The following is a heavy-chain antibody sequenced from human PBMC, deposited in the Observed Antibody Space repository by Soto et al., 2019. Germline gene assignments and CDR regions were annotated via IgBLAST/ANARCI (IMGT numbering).Heavy chain of an antibody. J-gene: IGHJ6*03. CDR1: GGSISRGGYY. V-gene: IGHV4-31*01. CDR2: IYYSGGT. D-gene: IGHD5-12*01. CDR3: ARKDSGSADYMDV. Sequence: QVQLQESGPGLVKPSQTLSLTCTVSGGSISRGGYYWSWIRQHPGKGLEWIGYIYYSGGTYYNPSLKSLVTISVDTSENQFSLRLSSVTAADTAVYYCARKDSGSADYMDVWGKGTTVTVSS.